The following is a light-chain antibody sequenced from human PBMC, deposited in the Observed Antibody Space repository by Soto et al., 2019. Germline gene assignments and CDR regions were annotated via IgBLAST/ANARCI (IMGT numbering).Light chain of an antibody. J-gene: IGKJ4*01. CDR2: DAS. CDR3: QQRSNWPLT. CDR1: QSVSSY. Sequence: IVLTQSPATLSLSPGERATLSCRASQSVSSYLAWYQQKPGQAPRLLIYDASNMATDIPARFSGSGSGTDFTFTISSLEPEDFAVYYCQQRSNWPLTFGGGTKVEIK. V-gene: IGKV3-11*01.